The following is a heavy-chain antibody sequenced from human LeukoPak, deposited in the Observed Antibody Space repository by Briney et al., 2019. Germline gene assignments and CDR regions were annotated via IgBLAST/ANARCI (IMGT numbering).Heavy chain of an antibody. V-gene: IGHV3-64*01. CDR1: GFTVSSNY. D-gene: IGHD3-3*01. Sequence: PGGFLRLSCAASGFTVSSNYMSWVRQAPGKGLEYISAISSNGRSAYYANTVTGRFTISRDISKNMVYLQMGSLRPEDMAVYYCARVVPYYDFWSGPVDYWGQGILVTVST. CDR3: ARVVPYYDFWSGPVDY. CDR2: ISSNGRSA. J-gene: IGHJ4*02.